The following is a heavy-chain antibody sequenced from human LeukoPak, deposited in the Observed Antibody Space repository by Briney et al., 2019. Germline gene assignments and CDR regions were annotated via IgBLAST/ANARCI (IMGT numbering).Heavy chain of an antibody. CDR2: LYHSDSA. CDR1: GYSISNGYY. CDR3: ARQHDSYYYYYVDV. Sequence: SETLSLTCAVSGYSISNGYYCVWIRQSPGKGLEWIGSLYHSDSAYYNTSLKSRVSMSVDASRNQFSLKLSFVTAADTAVYYCARQHDSYYYYYVDVWGSGTTVTVSS. V-gene: IGHV4-38-2*01. J-gene: IGHJ6*03.